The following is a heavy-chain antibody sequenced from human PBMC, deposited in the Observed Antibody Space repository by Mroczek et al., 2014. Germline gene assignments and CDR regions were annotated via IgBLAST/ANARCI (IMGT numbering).Heavy chain of an antibody. CDR1: GFTFSSYS. CDR3: ARELRTRYPGIAAAGKSPAFDAFDI. J-gene: IGHJ3*02. D-gene: IGHD6-13*01. V-gene: IGHV3-21*01. Sequence: SGGGAVGQDLGVPVETLLVSASGFTFSSYSMNWVRQAPGKGLEWVSSISSSSSYIYYADSVKGRFTISRDNAKNSLYLQMNSLRAEDTAVYYCARELRTRYPGIAAAGKSPAFDAFDIWGQGTMVTVSS. CDR2: ISSSSSYI.